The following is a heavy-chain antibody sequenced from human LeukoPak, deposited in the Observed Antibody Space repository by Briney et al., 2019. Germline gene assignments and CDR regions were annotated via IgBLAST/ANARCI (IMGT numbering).Heavy chain of an antibody. V-gene: IGHV4-4*07. Sequence: ETLSLTCTVSGGSISSYYWSWIRQPAGKGLEWIGRIYASGNTNYNPSLKSRVTMSVDTSKNLFALKLSSVTAADTAVYYCARQGVATAIDYWGQGTLVTVSS. J-gene: IGHJ4*02. CDR2: IYASGNT. D-gene: IGHD2-21*02. CDR3: ARQGVATAIDY. CDR1: GGSISSYY.